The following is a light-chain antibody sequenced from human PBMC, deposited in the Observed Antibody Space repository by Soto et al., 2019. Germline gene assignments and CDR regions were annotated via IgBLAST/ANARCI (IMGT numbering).Light chain of an antibody. CDR1: QSVYSNY. V-gene: IGKV3-20*01. CDR2: GAS. J-gene: IGKJ1*01. CDR3: QQYGSSPPWT. Sequence: EIVLTQSPGTLSLLPGERATLSCRASQSVYSNYLAWYQQKPGQAPRLLISGASRRATGIPDRFSCSGSGTDFTLTISRLEPEDFAVYYCQQYGSSPPWTFGQGTKVDIK.